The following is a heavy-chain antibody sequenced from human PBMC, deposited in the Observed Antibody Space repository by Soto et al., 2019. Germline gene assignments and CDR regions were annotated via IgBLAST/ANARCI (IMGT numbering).Heavy chain of an antibody. CDR3: ARDKEGAAGKGYYYGMDV. CDR1: GYTFTSYG. Sequence: ASVKVSCKASGYTFTSYGISWVRQAPGQGLEWMGWISAYNGNTNYAQKLQGRVTMTTDTSTSTAYMELRSLRSDDTAVYYCARDKEGAAGKGYYYGMDVWGQGTTVTVSS. D-gene: IGHD6-13*01. J-gene: IGHJ6*02. V-gene: IGHV1-18*01. CDR2: ISAYNGNT.